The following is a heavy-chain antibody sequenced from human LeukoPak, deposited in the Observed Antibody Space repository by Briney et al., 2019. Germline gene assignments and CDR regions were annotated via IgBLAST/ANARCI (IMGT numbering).Heavy chain of an antibody. CDR1: GFTFSTHW. J-gene: IGHJ4*02. CDR3: AKSPGLRHY. D-gene: IGHD5-18*01. CDR2: VKEDVNKK. V-gene: IGHV3-7*01. Sequence: GGSLRLSCAASGFTFSTHWMTWVRQAPGKGLEWVASVKEDVNKKYYVDSVKGRFTISRDNAENSLFLQMNSLRVEDTAVYYCAKSPGLRHYWGQGTLVTVSS.